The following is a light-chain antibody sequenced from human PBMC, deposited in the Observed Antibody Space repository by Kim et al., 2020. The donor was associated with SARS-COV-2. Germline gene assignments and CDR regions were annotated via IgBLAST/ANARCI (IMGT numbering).Light chain of an antibody. J-gene: IGLJ2*01. V-gene: IGLV1-44*01. CDR2: ASD. CDR1: SSNIGRNA. CDR3: SVWDGSLQDVL. Sequence: QSVLTQPPSMSGTTGQRVTISCSGSSSNIGRNAVNWYQQLPGAAPKLLIYASDQRPSGVPDRFSGSKSGSSTSLAISGLQSDDEAHYYCSVWDGSLQDVLFGGGTQLTVL.